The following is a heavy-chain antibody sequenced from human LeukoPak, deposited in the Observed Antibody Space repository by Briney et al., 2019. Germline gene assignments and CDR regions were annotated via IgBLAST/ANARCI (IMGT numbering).Heavy chain of an antibody. J-gene: IGHJ4*02. V-gene: IGHV3-74*01. Sequence: GGSLRLSCVASGYTFSSHWMHWVRQVPGKGLVWVSRIDYEGGTTDYADSVEGRFTISRDNARNTLYLQMNSLRAADTALYYCAKPAKTDYADYWGQGTLVTVSS. CDR3: AKPAKTDYADY. D-gene: IGHD1-14*01. CDR2: IDYEGGTT. CDR1: GYTFSSHW.